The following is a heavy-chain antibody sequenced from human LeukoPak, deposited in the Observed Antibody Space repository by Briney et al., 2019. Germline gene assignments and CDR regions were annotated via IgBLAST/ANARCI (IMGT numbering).Heavy chain of an antibody. V-gene: IGHV4-38-2*02. CDR1: GYSISSGYY. D-gene: IGHD6-19*01. CDR2: FYDSGNT. Sequence: PSETLSLTCTVSGYSISSGYYWGWIRQPPGKGLEWIGSFYDSGNTYYNPSLKSRVTISVDTSKNQFSLKLSPVTAADTAVYYCARLPYSSGWYGLDYWGQGTLVTVSS. CDR3: ARLPYSSGWYGLDY. J-gene: IGHJ4*02.